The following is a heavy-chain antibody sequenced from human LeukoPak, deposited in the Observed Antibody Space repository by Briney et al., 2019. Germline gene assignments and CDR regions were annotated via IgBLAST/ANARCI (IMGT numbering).Heavy chain of an antibody. Sequence: PGGALRLSCAASGFTVSSNYMSWVGQAPGKGLEWVSVIYSGGSTYYADSVKGRFTLSRDNSKNTLYLQMNSLRAEDTAVYYCVKQSKYYYYMDVWGKGTTVTVSS. CDR2: IYSGGST. J-gene: IGHJ6*03. CDR1: GFTVSSNY. V-gene: IGHV3-66*02. D-gene: IGHD6-19*01. CDR3: VKQSKYYYYMDV.